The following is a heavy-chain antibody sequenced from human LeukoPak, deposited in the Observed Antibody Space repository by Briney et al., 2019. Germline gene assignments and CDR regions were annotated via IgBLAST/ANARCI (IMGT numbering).Heavy chain of an antibody. J-gene: IGHJ4*02. V-gene: IGHV3-21*01. CDR2: ISSSSSYI. CDR1: GFPFSSYS. D-gene: IGHD1-26*01. CDR3: ARDPTIVGATGRQFDY. Sequence: GGSLRLSCAASGFPFSSYSMNWVRQAPGKGLEWVSSISSSSSYIYYADSVKGRFTISRDNAKNSLYLQMNSLRAEDTAVYYCARDPTIVGATGRQFDYWGRGTLVTVSS.